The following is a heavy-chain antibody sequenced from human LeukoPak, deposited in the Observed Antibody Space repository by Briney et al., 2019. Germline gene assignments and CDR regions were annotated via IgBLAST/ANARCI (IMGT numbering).Heavy chain of an antibody. CDR2: ISTSGSTI. CDR1: GFTFSSYG. CDR3: ARDGPAYSFDY. J-gene: IGHJ4*02. D-gene: IGHD5-18*01. Sequence: PGRSLRLPCAASGFTFSSYGMHWVRQAPGKGLEWLSCISTSGSTIYYADSVKGRFTFSRDNARNSLYLQMNSLRAEDAALYYCARDGPAYSFDYWGQGTLVTVSS. V-gene: IGHV3-48*04.